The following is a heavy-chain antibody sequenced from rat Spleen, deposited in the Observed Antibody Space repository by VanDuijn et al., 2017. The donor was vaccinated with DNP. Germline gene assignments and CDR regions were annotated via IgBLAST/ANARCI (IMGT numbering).Heavy chain of an antibody. V-gene: IGHV3-1*01. CDR1: GYSITSHY. J-gene: IGHJ2*01. CDR2: ISYSGRT. D-gene: IGHD1-11*01. CDR3: ARWRIGPHYFDY. Sequence: EVQLQESGPGLVKPSQSPSLTCSVTGYSITSHYWGWIRKFPGNKMAWIGHISYSGRTTYNPSLKSRISISRDTSKNQFFLQLNSVSTDDTATYYCARWRIGPHYFDYWGQGVMVTVSS.